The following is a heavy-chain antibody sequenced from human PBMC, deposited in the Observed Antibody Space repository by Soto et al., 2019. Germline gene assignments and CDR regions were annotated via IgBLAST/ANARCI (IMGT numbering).Heavy chain of an antibody. Sequence: SETLSLTCTVSGGSISSGDYYWSWIRQPPGKGLEWIGYIYYSGSTYYNPSLKSRGTISLDTSKNQFSLKLSSVTAADTAVYYCARAPSNWFDPWGQGTLVIVSS. CDR2: IYYSGST. CDR3: ARAPSNWFDP. V-gene: IGHV4-30-4*01. J-gene: IGHJ5*02. CDR1: GGSISSGDYY.